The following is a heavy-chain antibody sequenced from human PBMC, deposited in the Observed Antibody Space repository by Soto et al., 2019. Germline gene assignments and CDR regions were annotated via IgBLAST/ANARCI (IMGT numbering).Heavy chain of an antibody. J-gene: IGHJ5*02. V-gene: IGHV5-51*01. D-gene: IGHD1-1*01. CDR1: GYSFTTYW. CDR3: ARPFDTSGWYDH. CDR2: IYPGDSDP. Sequence: GESLKISCKGSGYSFTTYWIAWVRQMPGKGLECMGIIYPGDSDPRYSPSFQGQVTISADKSINPAYLQWSSLKASDSAIYYCARPFDTSGWYDHWGQGTLVTVAS.